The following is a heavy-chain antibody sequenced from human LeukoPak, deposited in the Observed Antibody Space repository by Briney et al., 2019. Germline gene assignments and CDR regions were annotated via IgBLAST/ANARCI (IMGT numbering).Heavy chain of an antibody. CDR1: GGSFSGYY. CDR3: ARQKEMATFFDY. V-gene: IGHV4-34*01. J-gene: IGHJ4*02. D-gene: IGHD5-24*01. Sequence: SETLSLTCAVYGGSFSGYYWSWIRQPPGRGLEWIGNIYETGSTNYNPSLKSRVTISVDTSKNQFSLKLSSVTAADTAVYYCARQKEMATFFDYWGQGTLVTVSS. CDR2: IYETGST.